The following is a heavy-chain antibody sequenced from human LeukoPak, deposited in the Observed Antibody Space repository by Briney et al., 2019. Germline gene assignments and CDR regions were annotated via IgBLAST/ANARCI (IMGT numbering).Heavy chain of an antibody. V-gene: IGHV3-7*03. J-gene: IGHJ3*01. Sequence: PWGSLRLSCAASGFTFSSYWMSWVRQAPGKGLEWVANIKQDGSEKYYVDSVKGRFTISRDNAKNSLYLQMNSLRAEDTAVYYCEREGMVRGVPDALDLWGQGTMVTVSS. D-gene: IGHD3-10*01. CDR3: EREGMVRGVPDALDL. CDR2: IKQDGSEK. CDR1: GFTFSSYW.